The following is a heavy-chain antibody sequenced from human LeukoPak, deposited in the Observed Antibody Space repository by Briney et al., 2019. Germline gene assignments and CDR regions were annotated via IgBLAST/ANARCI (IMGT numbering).Heavy chain of an antibody. D-gene: IGHD1-14*01. CDR1: GGTFSSYA. CDR3: ARSRGGNHGNFDY. J-gene: IGHJ4*02. CDR2: IIPIFGTA. Sequence: PGGSLRLSCKASGGTFSSYAISWVRQAPGQGLEWMGGIIPIFGTANYAQKFQGRVTITADESTSTAYMELSSLRSEDTAVYYCARSRGGNHGNFDYWGQGTLVTVSS. V-gene: IGHV1-69*01.